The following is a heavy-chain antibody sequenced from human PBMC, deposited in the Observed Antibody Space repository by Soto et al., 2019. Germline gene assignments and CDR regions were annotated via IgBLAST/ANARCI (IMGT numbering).Heavy chain of an antibody. V-gene: IGHV4-34*01. CDR2: ISHSGST. Sequence: RIIKTPGKGLEWIGEISHSGSTNYNPSLKSRVTISVDTSKNQFSLKLSSVTAADTAVYYCARGPTVTTLRYFDYWGQGTLVTVSS. D-gene: IGHD4-17*01. J-gene: IGHJ4*02. CDR3: ARGPTVTTLRYFDY.